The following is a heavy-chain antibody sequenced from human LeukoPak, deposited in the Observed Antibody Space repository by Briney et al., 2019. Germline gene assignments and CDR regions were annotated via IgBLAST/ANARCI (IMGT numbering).Heavy chain of an antibody. D-gene: IGHD3-10*01. Sequence: GGSLRLSCAASGFTFSSYSMNWVRQAPGKGLEWVGRIKSKTDGGTTDYAAPVKGRFTISRDDSKNTLYLQMNSLKTEDTAVYYCTTDQYYYGSGSYYNYGWFDPWGQGTLVTVSS. CDR3: TTDQYYYGSGSYYNYGWFDP. J-gene: IGHJ5*02. CDR1: GFTFSSYS. CDR2: IKSKTDGGTT. V-gene: IGHV3-15*01.